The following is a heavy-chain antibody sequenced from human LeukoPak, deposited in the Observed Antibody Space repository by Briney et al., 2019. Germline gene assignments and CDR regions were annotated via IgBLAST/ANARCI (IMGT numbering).Heavy chain of an antibody. D-gene: IGHD3-9*01. CDR3: ARDTGHDILTGYVHYYYMDV. CDR1: GYTFTSYG. Sequence: ASVKVSCKASGYTFTSYGISWVRRAPGQGLEWMGWISAYNGNTNYAQKLQGRVTMTTDTSTSTAYMELRSLRSDDTAVYYCARDTGHDILTGYVHYYYMDVWGNGTTVTISS. J-gene: IGHJ6*03. CDR2: ISAYNGNT. V-gene: IGHV1-18*01.